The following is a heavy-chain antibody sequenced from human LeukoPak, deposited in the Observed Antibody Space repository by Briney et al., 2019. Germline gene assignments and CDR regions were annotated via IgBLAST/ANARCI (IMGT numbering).Heavy chain of an antibody. CDR3: ARSKVWFGELGPGYYFDY. CDR1: GFTFYSYG. V-gene: IGHV3-64*01. CDR2: ISSNGDST. J-gene: IGHJ4*02. Sequence: GGSLRLSCVASGFTFYSYGMHWVRQAPGKGLEYVSAISSNGDSTYYANSVKGRFTISRDNSKNTLYLQMGSLRAEDMAVYYCARSKVWFGELGPGYYFDYWGQGTLVTVSS. D-gene: IGHD3-10*01.